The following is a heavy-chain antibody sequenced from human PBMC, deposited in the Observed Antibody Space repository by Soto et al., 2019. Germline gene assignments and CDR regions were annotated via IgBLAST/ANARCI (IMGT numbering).Heavy chain of an antibody. CDR3: AKENSGYDWSFWY. CDR1: GSTFSSYG. D-gene: IGHD5-12*01. Sequence: RRLSCAASGSTFSSYGMHWVRQAPGKGLEWVAVISYDGSNKYYADSVKGRFTISRDNSKNTLYLQMNSLRAEDTAVYYCAKENSGYDWSFWYSGQGTLVTVYS. J-gene: IGHJ4*02. V-gene: IGHV3-30*18. CDR2: ISYDGSNK.